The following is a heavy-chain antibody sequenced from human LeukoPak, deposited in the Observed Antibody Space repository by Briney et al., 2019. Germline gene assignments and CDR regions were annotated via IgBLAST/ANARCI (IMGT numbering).Heavy chain of an antibody. CDR3: ARGPYSSGWYGLDY. CDR1: GYTSTYYY. D-gene: IGHD6-19*01. J-gene: IGHJ4*02. CDR2: INPSGGST. Sequence: GASVKVSCKASGYTSTYYYMYWVRQAPGQGLEWMGLINPSGGSTSYVQEFQGRVTLTRDTSTSTVYMELNSLRSEDTAVYYCARGPYSSGWYGLDYWGQGTLVTVSS. V-gene: IGHV1-46*01.